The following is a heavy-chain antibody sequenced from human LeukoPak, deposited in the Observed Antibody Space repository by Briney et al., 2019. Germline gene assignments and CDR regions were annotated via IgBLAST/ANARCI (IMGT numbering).Heavy chain of an antibody. D-gene: IGHD1-14*01. CDR1: GFTFSDYY. CDR2: ISSSGSTI. V-gene: IGHV3-11*04. CDR3: AKKTGIGYFDY. Sequence: GGSLRLSCAASGFTFSDYYMSWIRQAPGKGLEWVSYISSSGSTIYYADSVKGRFTISRDNSKNTLYLQMNSLRAEDTAVYYCAKKTGIGYFDYWGQGTLVTVSS. J-gene: IGHJ4*02.